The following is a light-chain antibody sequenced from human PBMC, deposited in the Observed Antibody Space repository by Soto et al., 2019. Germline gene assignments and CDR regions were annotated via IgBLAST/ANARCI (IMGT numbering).Light chain of an antibody. CDR2: GSS. CDR3: QQYGSSPPYT. Sequence: EVVLTQSPGTLSLSPGERATLSCRASQSVSNKYLAWYQQKPGQAPRLLIFGSSDRATGMPDRFSGSGSGIDFTLTISRLEPEDFAVYYCQQYGSSPPYTFGQGTKLEIK. CDR1: QSVSNKY. V-gene: IGKV3-20*01. J-gene: IGKJ2*01.